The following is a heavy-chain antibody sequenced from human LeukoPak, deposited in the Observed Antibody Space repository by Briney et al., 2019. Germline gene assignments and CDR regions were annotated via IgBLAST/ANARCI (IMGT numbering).Heavy chain of an antibody. Sequence: TGGSLRLSCDASGFSFSTYAMHWVRQAPGKGLEYVSAISSDGGITYYANSVEGRFTISRGNSKNTLHLQMGSLRAEDMAVYFCARGYYDSGGYYFDYWGQGTLVTVSS. J-gene: IGHJ4*02. V-gene: IGHV3-64*01. D-gene: IGHD3-22*01. CDR1: GFSFSTYA. CDR2: ISSDGGIT. CDR3: ARGYYDSGGYYFDY.